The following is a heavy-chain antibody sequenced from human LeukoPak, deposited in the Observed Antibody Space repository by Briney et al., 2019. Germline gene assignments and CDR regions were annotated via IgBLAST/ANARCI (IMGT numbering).Heavy chain of an antibody. J-gene: IGHJ3*01. CDR1: GFTFSSYS. CDR2: IRQDGSEK. D-gene: IGHD1-26*01. CDR3: ARDGSWPLDAFDF. Sequence: PGGSLRLSCAASGFTFSSYSMNWVRQPPGKGLEWVANIRQDGSEKYYVDSVKGRFTISRDNAKDSLFLQMNNLRGEDTAVYYCARDGSWPLDAFDFWGQGTMLTVSS. V-gene: IGHV3-7*01.